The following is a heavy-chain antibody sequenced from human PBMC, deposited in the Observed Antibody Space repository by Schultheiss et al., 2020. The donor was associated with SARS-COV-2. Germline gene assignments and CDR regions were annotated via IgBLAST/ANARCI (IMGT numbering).Heavy chain of an antibody. CDR2: IYSGGTT. CDR1: GFTVSSNY. D-gene: IGHD4-17*01. J-gene: IGHJ2*01. CDR3: ARDAPGDYAWYFDL. Sequence: GGSLRLSCAASGFTVSSNYMGWVRQAPGKGLEWFSVIYSGGTTYYADSVKGRFTISRDNSKNTLYLQMNSLRAEDTAVYYCARDAPGDYAWYFDLWCRGTLVTVSS. V-gene: IGHV3-53*01.